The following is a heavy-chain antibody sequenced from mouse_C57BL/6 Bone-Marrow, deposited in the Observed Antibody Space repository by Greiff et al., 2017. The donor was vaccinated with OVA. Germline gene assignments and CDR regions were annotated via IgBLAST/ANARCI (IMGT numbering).Heavy chain of an antibody. CDR2: INPYNGGT. Sequence: EVQLQQSGPVLVKPGASVKMSCKASGYTFTDYYMNWVKQSHGKSLEWIGVINPYNGGTSYNQKFKGKATLTVDKSSSTAYMELNSLTSEDSAVYYCAVYSNYPDYWGQGTTLTVSS. CDR3: AVYSNYPDY. J-gene: IGHJ2*01. D-gene: IGHD2-5*01. V-gene: IGHV1-19*01. CDR1: GYTFTDYY.